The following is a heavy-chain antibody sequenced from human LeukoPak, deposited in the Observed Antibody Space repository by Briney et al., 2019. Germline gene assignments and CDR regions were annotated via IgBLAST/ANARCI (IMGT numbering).Heavy chain of an antibody. J-gene: IGHJ4*02. CDR3: ARRIRGAPTDY. CDR2: MNPNSGNS. V-gene: IGHV1-8*01. Sequence: ASVKVSCKASGYTFTTYDLNWVRQATGQGLEWMGWMNPNSGNSGYAQKFQGRVTMTRNISITTAYMELSNLTSENTAVYYCARRIRGAPTDYWGQGTLVTVSS. CDR1: GYTFTTYD. D-gene: IGHD3-10*01.